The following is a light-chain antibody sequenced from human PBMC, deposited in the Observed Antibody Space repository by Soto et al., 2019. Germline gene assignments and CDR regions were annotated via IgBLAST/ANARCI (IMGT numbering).Light chain of an antibody. Sequence: DIQMTQSPSSLSASVGDRVAITCRVSQSISTYLNWYQQKPGRTPKLLISAASSLQSGVPSRFSGSGSGTDFALTISSLQPEDFATYFCQQSYTTPTWTFGQGTKVEI. CDR1: QSISTY. V-gene: IGKV1-39*01. CDR2: AAS. CDR3: QQSYTTPTWT. J-gene: IGKJ1*01.